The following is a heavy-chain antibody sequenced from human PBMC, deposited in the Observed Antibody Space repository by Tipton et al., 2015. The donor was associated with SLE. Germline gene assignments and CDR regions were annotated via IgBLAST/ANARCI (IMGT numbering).Heavy chain of an antibody. CDR2: INHSGST. Sequence: TLSLTCAVYGGSFSGYYWSWIRQPPGKGLEWIGEINHSGSTNYNPSLKGRVTISVDTPKNQFSLKLSSVTAADTAVYYCARGEFVVVVAATYYYYGMDVWGQGTTVTVSS. CDR1: GGSFSGYY. D-gene: IGHD2-15*01. CDR3: ARGEFVVVVAATYYYYGMDV. V-gene: IGHV4-34*01. J-gene: IGHJ6*02.